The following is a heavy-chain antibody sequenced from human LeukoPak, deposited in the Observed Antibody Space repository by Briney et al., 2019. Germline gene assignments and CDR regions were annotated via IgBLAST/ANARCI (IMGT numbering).Heavy chain of an antibody. Sequence: SETLSLTCTVSGYSISSGYYWGWIRQPPGKGLEWIGYIYYSGSTNYNPSLKSRVTISVDTSKNQFSLKLSSVTAADTAVYYCAREETFADAFDIWGQGTMVTVSS. CDR2: IYYSGST. CDR1: GYSISSGYY. V-gene: IGHV4-38-2*02. J-gene: IGHJ3*02. CDR3: AREETFADAFDI.